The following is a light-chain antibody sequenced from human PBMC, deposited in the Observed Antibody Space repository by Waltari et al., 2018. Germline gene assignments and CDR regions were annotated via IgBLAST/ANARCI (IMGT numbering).Light chain of an antibody. CDR1: QSIGSS. J-gene: IGKJ3*01. V-gene: IGKV6-21*02. CDR2: CAS. Sequence: EIVLTQSPAFRSVTLKEKVTITCQASQSIGSSLHWYQQKQDQYPKLLNQCASHSTSAVPTRLSCSGSGTYVSLAMNSLEAEDAATYYCKQSSSFPFTFGPGDKLDIK. CDR3: KQSSSFPFT.